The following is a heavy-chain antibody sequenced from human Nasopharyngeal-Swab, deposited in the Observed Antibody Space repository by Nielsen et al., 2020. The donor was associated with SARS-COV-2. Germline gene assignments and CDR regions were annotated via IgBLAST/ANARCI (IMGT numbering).Heavy chain of an antibody. CDR2: ITWNSGNK. D-gene: IGHD5-18*01. Sequence: SLKISCIGSGFPFDDYAIHWVRQPPGKGLEWVSGITWNSGNKGYAESVQGRFTISRDNAKNSLYLQMNSLRAEDTALYYCAKARRTDTYGYECFDSWGQGTLVTVSS. CDR3: AKARRTDTYGYECFDS. CDR1: GFPFDDYA. V-gene: IGHV3-9*01. J-gene: IGHJ4*02.